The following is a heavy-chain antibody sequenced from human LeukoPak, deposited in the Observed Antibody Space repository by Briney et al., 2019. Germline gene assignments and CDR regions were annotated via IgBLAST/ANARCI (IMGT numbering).Heavy chain of an antibody. D-gene: IGHD2-15*01. CDR2: ISHSAYTT. CDR3: AKIMALYCSGGSCNEIDY. V-gene: IGHV3-23*01. J-gene: IGHJ4*02. Sequence: GGTLRLSCAASGFTFSSYAMSWVRQAPGKGLEWVSTISHSAYTTYYADSVKGRITISRDNSKNTLYLQMNSLRADDTAVYYCAKIMALYCSGGSCNEIDYWGQGTLVTVSS. CDR1: GFTFSSYA.